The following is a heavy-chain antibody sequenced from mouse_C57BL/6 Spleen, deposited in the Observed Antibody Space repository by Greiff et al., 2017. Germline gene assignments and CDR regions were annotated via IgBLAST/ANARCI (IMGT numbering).Heavy chain of an antibody. CDR3: AKMGGNCAFAV. D-gene: IGHD2-1*01. V-gene: IGHV5-16*01. CDR2: INYDGSST. CDR1: GFTFSDYY. J-gene: IGHJ1*03. Sequence: EVMLVESEGGLVQPGSSMKLSCTASGFTFSDYYMAWVRQVPEKGLEWVANINYDGSSTYYLDSLKSRFIISRDNAKNILYLQMSSLKSEDTAKYYCAKMGGNCAFAVWGTGTTVTVSA.